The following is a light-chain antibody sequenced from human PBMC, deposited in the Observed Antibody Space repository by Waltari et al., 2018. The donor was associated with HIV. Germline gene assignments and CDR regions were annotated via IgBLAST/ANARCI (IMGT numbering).Light chain of an antibody. CDR2: EVS. CDR1: RSDVGGYNL. CDR3: CAYAGSTTYVI. Sequence: QSALTQPASVSGSPGQSITISCTGTRSDVGGYNLVTWYQQPPGNAPQLMIYEVSKRPSGVSNRFSGYKSGNTASLTISGLQAEDEADYYCCAYAGSTTYVIFGGGTKLTVL. V-gene: IGLV2-23*02. J-gene: IGLJ2*01.